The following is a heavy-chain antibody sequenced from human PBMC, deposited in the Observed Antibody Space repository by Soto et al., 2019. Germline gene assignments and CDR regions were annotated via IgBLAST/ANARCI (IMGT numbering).Heavy chain of an antibody. Sequence: GGSLRLSCAASGVAFSSYAMSWVRQAPGEGLEWVSAISGSGGSTYYADSVKGRFTISRDNSKNTLYLQMNSMRAEDTAVYYCAKVDCSSRSCYETSVLSFDYWGQGTLVTVSS. CDR1: GVAFSSYA. J-gene: IGHJ4*02. CDR3: AKVDCSSRSCYETSVLSFDY. CDR2: ISGSGGST. V-gene: IGHV3-23*01. D-gene: IGHD2-15*01.